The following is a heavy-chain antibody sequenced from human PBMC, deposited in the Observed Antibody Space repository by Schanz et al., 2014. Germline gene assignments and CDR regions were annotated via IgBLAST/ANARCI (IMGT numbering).Heavy chain of an antibody. CDR1: GFTFSDHY. CDR3: ARACCRQENHYYYTGMDV. V-gene: IGHV3-11*01. J-gene: IGHJ6*02. D-gene: IGHD2-15*01. Sequence: VQLVESGGGLVQPGRSLRLSCAASGFTFSDHYMAWIRQAPGKGLEWVSIISNTGTFIYYADSVRGRFVISRDNAKSSLFLQMKGLRADDTAVYYCARACCRQENHYYYTGMDVWGQGTTVTVSS. CDR2: ISNTGTFI.